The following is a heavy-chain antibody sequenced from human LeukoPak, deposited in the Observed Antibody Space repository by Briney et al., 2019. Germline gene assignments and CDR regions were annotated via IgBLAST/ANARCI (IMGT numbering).Heavy chain of an antibody. CDR3: ARGVYYDNSGYLYY. CDR1: GCSISSGYY. V-gene: IGHV4-38-2*01. J-gene: IGHJ4*02. Sequence: PSETLSLTCAVSGCSISSGYYCGWIRQPPGKGLEWIGSIYHSGSTYYNPSLKSRVTKSVDTSKNEFSLKLSSVTAAGTAVYYCARGVYYDNSGYLYYWGQGTLVTVSS. CDR2: IYHSGST. D-gene: IGHD3-22*01.